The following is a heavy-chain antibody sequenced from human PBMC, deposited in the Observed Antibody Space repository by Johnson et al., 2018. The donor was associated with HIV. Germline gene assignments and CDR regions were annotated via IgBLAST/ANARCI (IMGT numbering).Heavy chain of an antibody. Sequence: QMQLVESGGGLVQPGGSLKLSCVASGFTFSGSAMHWVRQAPGKGLEWVAFIRYDGSNKYYADSVKGRFTISRDNSKNTLYLQMNSLRAEDTAVYYCAKDGAAAGTVGADAFDIWGQGTMVTVSS. V-gene: IGHV3-30*02. D-gene: IGHD6-13*01. CDR3: AKDGAAAGTVGADAFDI. J-gene: IGHJ3*02. CDR2: IRYDGSNK. CDR1: GFTFSGSA.